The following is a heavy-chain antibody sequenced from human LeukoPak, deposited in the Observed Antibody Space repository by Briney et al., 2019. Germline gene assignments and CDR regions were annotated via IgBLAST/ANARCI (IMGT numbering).Heavy chain of an antibody. V-gene: IGHV1-69-2*01. D-gene: IGHD5-18*01. CDR2: VDPEDGET. Sequence: GASVKVSCKASGYTFTDYYMHWVQQAPGKGLEWMGRVDPEDGETIYAEKFQGRVTITADTSTGTAYMELSSLRSEDTAVYYCATLYPGYSYGVSWGQGTLVTVSS. CDR3: ATLYPGYSYGVS. CDR1: GYTFTDYY. J-gene: IGHJ5*02.